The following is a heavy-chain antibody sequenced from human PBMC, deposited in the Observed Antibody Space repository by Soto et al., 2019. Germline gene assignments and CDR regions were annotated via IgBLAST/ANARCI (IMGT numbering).Heavy chain of an antibody. J-gene: IGHJ6*02. V-gene: IGHV2-5*02. CDR1: GFARSTSGGG. CDR2: IYWDDDK. CDR3: AYLPCSGGSCYWFSFSGMDV. Sequence: SGPTLVKPTHTLTLTCTFSGFARSTSGGGVAWIRQPPGKALEWLALIYWDDDKRYRPSLESRLTITEDTSKNQVVLTMTNMDSVDTATYYCAYLPCSGGSCYWFSFSGMDVWGQGT. D-gene: IGHD2-15*01.